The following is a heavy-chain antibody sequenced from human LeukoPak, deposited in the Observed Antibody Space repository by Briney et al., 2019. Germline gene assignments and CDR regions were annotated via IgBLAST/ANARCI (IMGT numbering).Heavy chain of an antibody. CDR1: GFTFSSYE. CDR3: ARVLWAPYYYYGMDV. CDR2: IRSSGSTI. J-gene: IGHJ6*02. D-gene: IGHD3-10*01. Sequence: GGSLRLSCAASGFTFSSYEMNWVRQAPGKGLEWVSYIRSSGSTIYYADSVKGRFTISRDNAKNSLYLQMNSLRAEDTAVYYCARVLWAPYYYYGMDVWGQGTTVTVSS. V-gene: IGHV3-48*03.